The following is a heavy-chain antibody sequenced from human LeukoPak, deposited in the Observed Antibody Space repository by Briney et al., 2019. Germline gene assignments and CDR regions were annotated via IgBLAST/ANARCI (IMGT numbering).Heavy chain of an antibody. J-gene: IGHJ2*01. Sequence: PSETLSLTCTVSGGSISSYYWSWIRQPPGKGLEWIGYIYYSGSTNYNPSLKSRVTISVDTSKNQFSLKLSSVTAADTAVYYCASGSGWCVPWYFDLWGRGTLVTVSS. V-gene: IGHV4-59*01. CDR3: ASGSGWCVPWYFDL. CDR1: GGSISSYY. CDR2: IYYSGST. D-gene: IGHD6-19*01.